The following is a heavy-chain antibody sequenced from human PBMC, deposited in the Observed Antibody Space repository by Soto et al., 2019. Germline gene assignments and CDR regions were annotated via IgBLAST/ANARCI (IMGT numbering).Heavy chain of an antibody. J-gene: IGHJ4*02. CDR1: GFSLSTNGMG. CDR3: ARLTRGVYDLDRLWEKFDY. D-gene: IGHD5-12*01. CDR2: IYWDDDK. V-gene: IGHV2-5*02. Sequence: QITVKESGLPLVKPTETLTLTCTFSGFSLSTNGMGVGWIRQPPGKALEWLALIYWDDDKRYSPSLRSRLTIIKDTSKNQVDLTMTNMDPVDTGTYYGARLTRGVYDLDRLWEKFDYWGQGTLVTVSS.